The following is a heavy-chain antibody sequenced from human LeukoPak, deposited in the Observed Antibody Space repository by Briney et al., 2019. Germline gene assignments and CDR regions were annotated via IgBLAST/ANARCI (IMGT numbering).Heavy chain of an antibody. Sequence: ASVKVSCKTSGYIFTKYDISWMRQAPGQGPEWMGWITPYNGNAQSAPKFEGRVTMTTDTSASTAYLELRGLKSDDTAVYYCARETKDGVFFDYWGQGTLVIVSS. D-gene: IGHD6-13*01. CDR1: GYIFTKYD. CDR3: ARETKDGVFFDY. J-gene: IGHJ4*02. CDR2: ITPYNGNA. V-gene: IGHV1-18*01.